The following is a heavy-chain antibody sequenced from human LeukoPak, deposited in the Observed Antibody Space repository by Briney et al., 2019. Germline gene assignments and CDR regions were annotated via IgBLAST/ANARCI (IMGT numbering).Heavy chain of an antibody. CDR1: GFTFSSYA. CDR2: ISGSGGST. J-gene: IGHJ6*02. Sequence: GGSLRLSCAASGFTFSSYAMSWVRQAPGKGLEWVSAISGSGGSTYYADSVKGRFTISRDNSKNTLYLQMNSLRAEDTAVYYCAREPSLRYFDWLPVYYYYGMDVWGQGTTVTVSS. V-gene: IGHV3-23*01. D-gene: IGHD3-9*01. CDR3: AREPSLRYFDWLPVYYYYGMDV.